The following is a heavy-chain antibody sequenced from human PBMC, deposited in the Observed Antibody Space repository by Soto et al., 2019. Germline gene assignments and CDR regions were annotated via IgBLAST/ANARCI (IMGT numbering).Heavy chain of an antibody. CDR2: VYWDGDE. Sequence: QITLKESGPALVRPTQALTLTCTFSGFSLTTSGVGVAWIRQPPGKALECLALVYWDGDEPFNPSLRNRLTLTKDTSKNRVVLTMTNMDPVDTGTYYCAHRGGCSAASCFSNYFDAWGQGALVTVSS. D-gene: IGHD2-15*01. CDR3: AHRGGCSAASCFSNYFDA. V-gene: IGHV2-5*02. J-gene: IGHJ5*02. CDR1: GFSLTTSGVG.